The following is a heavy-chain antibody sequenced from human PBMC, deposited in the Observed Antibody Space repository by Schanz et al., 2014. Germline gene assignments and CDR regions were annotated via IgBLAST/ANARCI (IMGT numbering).Heavy chain of an antibody. J-gene: IGHJ4*02. CDR2: ISGSSENT. V-gene: IGHV3-23*04. CDR1: GFTVNNYA. D-gene: IGHD3-22*01. Sequence: VELVESGGGLVKPGGSLRLSCTVSGFTVNNYAMTWVRQAPGKGLEWVATISGSSENTYYADSVKGRFTISRDNLKNTVYLQMNSLRAGDTAVYYCAKDGRLPYYGTGSDFDYWGQGTLVAVSS. CDR3: AKDGRLPYYGTGSDFDY.